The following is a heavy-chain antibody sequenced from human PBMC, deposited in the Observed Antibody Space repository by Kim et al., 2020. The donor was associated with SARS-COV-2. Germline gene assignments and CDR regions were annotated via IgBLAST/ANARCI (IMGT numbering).Heavy chain of an antibody. CDR2: ISGGAVNK. D-gene: IGHD2-21*01. Sequence: GGSLRLSCVASGFTFDTYAMSWVRQAPGKGLEWVSVISGGAVNKFYADSVRGRFTIARDNSNNMLYLQMNSLSDEDTALYYCAQMVIMDGYNYFYYYAMDAWGKRTTVTVSS. V-gene: IGHV3-23*01. CDR3: AQMVIMDGYNYFYYYAMDA. J-gene: IGHJ6*04. CDR1: GFTFDTYA.